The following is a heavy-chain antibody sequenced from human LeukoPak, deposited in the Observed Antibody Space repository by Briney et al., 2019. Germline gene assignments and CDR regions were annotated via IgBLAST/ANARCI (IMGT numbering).Heavy chain of an antibody. CDR2: IGSNAGDT. V-gene: IGHV3-23*01. CDR1: GFTFRSYP. Sequence: GESLRLSCAASGFTFRSYPMTWVRQAPGKGLEGVSTIGSNAGDTHYADSVKGRFTISRDNSKNSLYLQMNSLRAEDTAVYYCAKYYSTSGSSGGRVFGYWGQGTLVTVSS. D-gene: IGHD3-10*01. CDR3: AKYYSTSGSSGGRVFGY. J-gene: IGHJ4*02.